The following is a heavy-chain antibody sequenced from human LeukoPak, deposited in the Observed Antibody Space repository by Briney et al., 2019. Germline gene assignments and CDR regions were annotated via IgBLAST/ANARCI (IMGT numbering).Heavy chain of an antibody. CDR3: AKDRVVATLRFFDY. D-gene: IGHD2-15*01. V-gene: IGHV3-30*02. J-gene: IGHJ4*02. Sequence: PGGSLRLSCAASGFTFSSYGMHWVRQARGKGLEWVAFIRYDGSNKYYADSVKGRFTISRDNSKNTLYLQMNSLRAEDTAVYYCAKDRVVATLRFFDYWGQGTLVTVSS. CDR1: GFTFSSYG. CDR2: IRYDGSNK.